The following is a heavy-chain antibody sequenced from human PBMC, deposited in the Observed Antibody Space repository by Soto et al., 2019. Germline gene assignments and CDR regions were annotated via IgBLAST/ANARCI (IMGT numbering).Heavy chain of an antibody. Sequence: PSETLSLTCAVFGGSFSGYYWSWIRQPPGKGLDWIGEINHSGSTNYNPSLKRRVTISVDTYKNQFSLKLSAVTAADTAVYYCARGMVRGALAFGSYYGLDVWGKGTTVTAS. V-gene: IGHV4-34*01. J-gene: IGHJ6*04. D-gene: IGHD3-10*01. CDR3: ARGMVRGALAFGSYYGLDV. CDR1: GGSFSGYY. CDR2: INHSGST.